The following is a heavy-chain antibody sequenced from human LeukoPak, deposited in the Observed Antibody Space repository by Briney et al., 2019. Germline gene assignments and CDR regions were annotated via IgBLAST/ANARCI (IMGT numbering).Heavy chain of an antibody. CDR2: INPSGGST. D-gene: IGHD3-22*01. J-gene: IGHJ4*02. Sequence: GASVKVSCKASGYTFTSYYMHWVRQAPGQGLEWMGIINPSGGSTSYAQKFQGRVTMTRDTSTSTVYMELSSLRSEDTAVYYCARDPRSYNSSGYYYPLGYWGQGTLVTVYS. CDR1: GYTFTSYY. V-gene: IGHV1-46*01. CDR3: ARDPRSYNSSGYYYPLGY.